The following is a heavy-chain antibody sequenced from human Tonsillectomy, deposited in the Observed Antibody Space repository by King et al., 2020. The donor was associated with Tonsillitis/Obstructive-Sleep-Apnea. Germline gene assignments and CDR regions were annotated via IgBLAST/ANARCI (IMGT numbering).Heavy chain of an antibody. V-gene: IGHV3-74*01. D-gene: IGHD3-9*01. J-gene: IGHJ4*02. CDR1: GFTFSSYW. Sequence: VQLVESGGGLVQPGGSLRLSCAASGFTFSSYWMHWVRQAPGKGLVWVSRINSDESSTGYADSVKGRFTISRDNAKNTLYLQMNSLRAEDTAVYYCARGPINYDILTGYLNYWGQGTLVTVSS. CDR2: INSDESST. CDR3: ARGPINYDILTGYLNY.